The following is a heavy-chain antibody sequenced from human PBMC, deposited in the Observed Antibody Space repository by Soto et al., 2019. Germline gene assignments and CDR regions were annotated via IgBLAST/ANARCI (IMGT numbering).Heavy chain of an antibody. D-gene: IGHD3-22*01. J-gene: IGHJ4*02. CDR3: ATVLDAVVVINFDS. V-gene: IGHV1-24*01. Sequence: ASVKVSCKVSGYTLTELSMHWVRQAPGKGHEWMGGCDPEDGETIYAQKCQGRVTMTEDTSTETAYMELSSRRSEDTAVYYCATVLDAVVVINFDSWGQGSLVTVSS. CDR2: CDPEDGET. CDR1: GYTLTELS.